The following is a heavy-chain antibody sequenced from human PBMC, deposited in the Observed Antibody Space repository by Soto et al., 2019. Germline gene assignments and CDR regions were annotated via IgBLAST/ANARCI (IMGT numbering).Heavy chain of an antibody. CDR1: GFPFSSYA. CDR3: ATPGTRSYPR. D-gene: IGHD1-26*01. CDR2: ISSDGGNK. V-gene: IGHV3-30-3*01. Sequence: QVQLVESGGGVVQPGRSLRLSCAASGFPFSSYAMHWVRQAPGKGLEWVAVISSDGGNKYYADSVKGRFTISRDNSKNTLYVQMNCLGPEDTAVYYCATPGTRSYPRWGQGTLVIVSS. J-gene: IGHJ4*02.